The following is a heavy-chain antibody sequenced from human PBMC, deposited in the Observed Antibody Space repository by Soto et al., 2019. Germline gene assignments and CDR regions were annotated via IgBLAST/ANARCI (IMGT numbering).Heavy chain of an antibody. Sequence: SQTLSLTCAISGDSVSTNGAAWNWIRQSPSRGLEWLGRTYYRSKWYNDYAVSVKSRITINPDTSKSQFSLQLNSVTPEDTAVYYCARDKHDYFNRGIGFDTWGQGILVPVSS. CDR2: TYYRSKWYN. V-gene: IGHV6-1*01. J-gene: IGHJ5*02. CDR1: GDSVSTNGAA. D-gene: IGHD4-17*01. CDR3: ARDKHDYFNRGIGFDT.